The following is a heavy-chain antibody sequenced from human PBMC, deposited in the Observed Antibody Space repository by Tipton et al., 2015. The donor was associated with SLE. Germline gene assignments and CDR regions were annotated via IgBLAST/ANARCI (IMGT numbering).Heavy chain of an antibody. J-gene: IGHJ5*02. CDR1: GGTFSSYA. V-gene: IGHV1-69*01. D-gene: IGHD2-15*01. CDR3: ARENGGYCSGGSCFNWFDP. Sequence: QLVQSGPEVKKPGSSVKVSCKASGGTFSSYAISWVRQAPGQGLEWMGGIIPIFGTANYAQKFQGRVTITADESTSTAYMELSSLRSEDTAVYYCARENGGYCSGGSCFNWFDPWGQGTLVTASS. CDR2: IIPIFGTA.